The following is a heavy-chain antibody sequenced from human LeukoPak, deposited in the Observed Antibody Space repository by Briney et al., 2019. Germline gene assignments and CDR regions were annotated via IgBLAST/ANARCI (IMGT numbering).Heavy chain of an antibody. V-gene: IGHV3-21*01. CDR3: ARAYSPPWIAASYAFDI. CDR1: GFTFTNYG. Sequence: KPGGSLRLSCAASGFTFTNYGMNWVRQAPGKGLEWVSSISTTSSYIYYADSVKGRFTISRDNAKNSLYLQMNSLRAEDTAVYYCARAYSPPWIAASYAFDIWGQGTMVTVSS. J-gene: IGHJ3*02. D-gene: IGHD6-6*01. CDR2: ISTTSSYI.